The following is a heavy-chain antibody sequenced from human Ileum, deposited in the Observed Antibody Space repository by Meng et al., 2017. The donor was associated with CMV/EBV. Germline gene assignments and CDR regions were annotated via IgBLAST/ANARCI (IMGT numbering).Heavy chain of an antibody. J-gene: IGHJ6*02. D-gene: IGHD3-10*01. V-gene: IGHV4-59*01. Sequence: SETLSLTCTVSGGSISSYYWSWIRQPPGKGLEWIGYIYYSGSTNYNPSLKSRVTISVDTSKNQFSLKLSSVTAADTAVYYCARDSQYYYGSGSYYTYGMDVWGQGTTVTVSS. CDR1: GGSISSYY. CDR2: IYYSGST. CDR3: ARDSQYYYGSGSYYTYGMDV.